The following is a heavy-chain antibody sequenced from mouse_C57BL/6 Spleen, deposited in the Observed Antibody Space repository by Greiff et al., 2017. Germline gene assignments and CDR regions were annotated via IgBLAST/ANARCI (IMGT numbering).Heavy chain of an antibody. CDR2: ISSGGSYT. CDR1: GFTFSSYG. Sequence: EVQGVESGGDLVKPGGSLKLSCAASGFTFSSYGMSWVRQTPDKRLEWVATISSGGSYTYYPDSVKGRFTISRDNAKNTLYLQMSSLKSEDTAMYYCARHYDYDGPNYYAMDYWGQGTSVTVSS. CDR3: ARHYDYDGPNYYAMDY. V-gene: IGHV5-6*01. D-gene: IGHD2-4*01. J-gene: IGHJ4*01.